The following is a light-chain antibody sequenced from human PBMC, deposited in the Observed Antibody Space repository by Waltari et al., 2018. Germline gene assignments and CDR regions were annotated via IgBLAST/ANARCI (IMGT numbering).Light chain of an antibody. J-gene: IGLJ3*02. CDR3: CSYAGRYSWV. CDR1: SSDVGAYNY. CDR2: DVS. V-gene: IGLV2-11*01. Sequence: QSALTQPRSVSGSPGQSVTISCTGTSSDVGAYNYVSWYQQHPGKAPKLLFYDVSARPSGVPDRYSGSKSGNTASLTISGLEAEDEADYYCCSYAGRYSWVFGGGTKLTVL.